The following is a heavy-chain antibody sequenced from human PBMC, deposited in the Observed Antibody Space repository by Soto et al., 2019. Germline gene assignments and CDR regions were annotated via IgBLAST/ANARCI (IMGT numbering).Heavy chain of an antibody. CDR2: ISYDGSNK. Sequence: XGALILSCSASGFTCSSYGMHWVRQAPGKGLEWVAVISYDGSNKYYADSVKGRFTISRDNSKNTLYLQMNSLRAEDTAVYYCAKGVRTRNNWFYHWGQGTLVTVSS. J-gene: IGHJ5*02. CDR3: AKGVRTRNNWFYH. CDR1: GFTCSSYG. V-gene: IGHV3-30*18.